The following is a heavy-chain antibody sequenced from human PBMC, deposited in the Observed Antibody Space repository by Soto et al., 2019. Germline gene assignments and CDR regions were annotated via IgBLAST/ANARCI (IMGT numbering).Heavy chain of an antibody. V-gene: IGHV3-23*01. Sequence: GSLRLSCTASGFTFSSYSLIWVRQAPGKGLEWVSGITCSGGNTYYADSVKGRFTISRDNSKNTLYLQMNSLRAEDTAVYFCAKDFGFGWLNFDDWGQGALVTVSS. J-gene: IGHJ4*02. CDR2: ITCSGGNT. D-gene: IGHD6-19*01. CDR3: AKDFGFGWLNFDD. CDR1: GFTFSSYS.